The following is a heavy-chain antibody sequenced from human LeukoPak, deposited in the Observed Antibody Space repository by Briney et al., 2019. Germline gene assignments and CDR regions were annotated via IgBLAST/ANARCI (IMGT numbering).Heavy chain of an antibody. Sequence: GGSLRLSCAASGFTFSSYAMSWVRQAPGKGLEWVSAISGSGGSTYYADSVKGRFTISRDNSKNTLYLQMNSLRAEGTAVYYCAKGRMVRGVYYFDYWGQGTLVTVSS. CDR1: GFTFSSYA. CDR3: AKGRMVRGVYYFDY. V-gene: IGHV3-23*01. D-gene: IGHD3-10*01. CDR2: ISGSGGST. J-gene: IGHJ4*02.